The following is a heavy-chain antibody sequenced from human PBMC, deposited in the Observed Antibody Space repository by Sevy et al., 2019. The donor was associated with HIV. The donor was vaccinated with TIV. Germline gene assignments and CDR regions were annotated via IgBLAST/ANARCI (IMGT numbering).Heavy chain of an antibody. J-gene: IGHJ3*02. D-gene: IGHD3-16*01. CDR3: AKGVTPDHDYVWGSPPELHDAFDI. V-gene: IGHV3-30*18. CDR2: ISYDGSNK. CDR1: GFTFSSYG. Sequence: GGSLRLSCAASGFTFSSYGMHWVRQAPGKGLEWVAVISYDGSNKYYADSVKGRFTISRDNSKNTLYLQMNSLRAEDTAVYYCAKGVTPDHDYVWGSPPELHDAFDIWGQGTMVTVSS.